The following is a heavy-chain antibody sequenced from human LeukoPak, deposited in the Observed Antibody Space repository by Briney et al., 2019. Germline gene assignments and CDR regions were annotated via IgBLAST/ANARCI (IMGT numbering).Heavy chain of an antibody. CDR3: ARLGVTNDFWSRYYYMDV. V-gene: IGHV1-18*04. D-gene: IGHD3-3*01. J-gene: IGHJ6*03. Sequence: WASVKVSCKASGYTFINFYMHWVRQAPGQGLEWMGWISAYNGNTNYAQKLQGRVTMTTDTSTSTAYMELRSLRSDDTAVYYCARLGVTNDFWSRYYYMDVWGKGTTVTVSS. CDR2: ISAYNGNT. CDR1: GYTFINFY.